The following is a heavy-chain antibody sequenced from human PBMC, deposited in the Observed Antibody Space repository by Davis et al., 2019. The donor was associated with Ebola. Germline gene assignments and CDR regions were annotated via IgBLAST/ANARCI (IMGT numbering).Heavy chain of an antibody. CDR2: INPNDGRT. Sequence: ASVKVSCKAIGYSFVTYGISWVRKAPGQGLEWMGMINPNDGRTIYAQKFQGRVTVTRDTSTTTVYMDLSSLRSEDTALYYCTTPGGQDSGYDVFDIWGQGTMVTVSS. J-gene: IGHJ3*02. CDR3: TTPGGQDSGYDVFDI. V-gene: IGHV1-46*03. D-gene: IGHD5-12*01. CDR1: GYSFVTYG.